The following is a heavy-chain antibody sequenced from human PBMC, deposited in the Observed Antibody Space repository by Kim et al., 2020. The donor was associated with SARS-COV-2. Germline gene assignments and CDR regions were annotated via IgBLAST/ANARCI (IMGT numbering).Heavy chain of an antibody. D-gene: IGHD3-9*01. V-gene: IGHV3-7*01. J-gene: IGHJ4*01. Sequence: AKHYVDSVKGRFNISRENARNSLYLQMNSLTVEDTAVYHCLTSSGSYFDFWGHGTLASVSS. CDR2: AK. CDR3: LTSSGSYFDF.